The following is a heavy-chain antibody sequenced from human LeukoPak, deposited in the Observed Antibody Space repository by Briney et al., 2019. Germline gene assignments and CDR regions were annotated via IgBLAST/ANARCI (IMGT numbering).Heavy chain of an antibody. J-gene: IGHJ4*02. CDR3: ARYVVVTAYFDY. Sequence: KPSETLSLTCTVSGVSISGSSYYWSWIRQPPGKGLEWIGYIYYSGSTNYNPSLKSRVTISVDTSKNQFSLKLSSVTAADTAVYYCARYVVVTAYFDYWGQGTLVTVSS. V-gene: IGHV4-61*01. D-gene: IGHD2-21*02. CDR1: GVSISGSSYY. CDR2: IYYSGST.